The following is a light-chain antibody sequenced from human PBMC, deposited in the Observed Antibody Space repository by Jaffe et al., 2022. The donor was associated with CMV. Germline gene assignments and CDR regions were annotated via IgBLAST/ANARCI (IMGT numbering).Light chain of an antibody. CDR2: WAS. CDR1: QTVLYTADNKNY. V-gene: IGKV4-1*01. CDR3: QQYYSTPLT. J-gene: IGKJ3*01. Sequence: DIVMTQSPDSLGVSLGERATITCKSSQTVLYTADNKNYLAWYQQKPGQSPKLLIYWASIRESGVPDRFSGSGSGTDFTLTISGLQAEDVAVYYCQQYYSTPLTFGPGTKVDIK.